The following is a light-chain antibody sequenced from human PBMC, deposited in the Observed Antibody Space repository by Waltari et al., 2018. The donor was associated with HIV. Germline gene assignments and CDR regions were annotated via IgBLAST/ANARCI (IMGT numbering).Light chain of an antibody. CDR1: SSDVGSYNL. V-gene: IGLV2-23*01. J-gene: IGLJ2*01. CDR3: CAYAGSSNVV. Sequence: QSALTQPASVSGSPGQSITISCTGTSSDVGSYNLVSWYQQHPGKAPKLIIYEGSKRPSGVSNRFSGSKSGNTASLTISGLQAEDEADYYCCAYAGSSNVVFGGGTKLTVL. CDR2: EGS.